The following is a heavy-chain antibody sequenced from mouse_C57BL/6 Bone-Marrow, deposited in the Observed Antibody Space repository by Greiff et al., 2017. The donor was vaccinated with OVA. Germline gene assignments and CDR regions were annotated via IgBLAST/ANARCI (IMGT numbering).Heavy chain of an antibody. CDR2: ISSGSSSI. CDR3: ARRDGYYEYFDD. D-gene: IGHD2-3*01. Sequence: EVQLVESGGGLVMPGGSLKLSCAASGFTFSDYGMHWVRQAPEKGLEWVAYISSGSSSIYYADTVKGRFTISRDNAKNTLFLQMTSLRSEDAAMDYRARRDGYYEYFDDWGTGTTVTVSS. V-gene: IGHV5-17*01. CDR1: GFTFSDYG. J-gene: IGHJ1*03.